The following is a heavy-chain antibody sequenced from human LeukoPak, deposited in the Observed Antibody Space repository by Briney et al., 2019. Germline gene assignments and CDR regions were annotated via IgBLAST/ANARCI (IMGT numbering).Heavy chain of an antibody. D-gene: IGHD3-22*01. J-gene: IGHJ4*02. CDR2: INPSGGST. Sequence: ASVKVSCKASGYTFTTYYVHWVRQAPGQGLEWMGIINPSGGSTTYAQKFRGRLTMTRDMSTSTAYMELRSLRSDDTAVYYCARDSYYYDSSGYWDCWGQGTLVTVSS. CDR3: ARDSYYYDSSGYWDC. CDR1: GYTFTTYY. V-gene: IGHV1-46*01.